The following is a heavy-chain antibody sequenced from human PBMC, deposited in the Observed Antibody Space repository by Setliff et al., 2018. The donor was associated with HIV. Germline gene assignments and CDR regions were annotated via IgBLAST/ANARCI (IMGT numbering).Heavy chain of an antibody. CDR3: ANRLYYYDSSGSLREEGFDP. J-gene: IGHJ5*02. V-gene: IGHV4-39*01. CDR2: ISHSGNT. Sequence: PSETLSLTCTVSGGSVTNHKSYWGWIRQPPGKGLEWIASISHSGNTYYTPSLKSRVTISLDTSKNQFTLKLNSVTAADTAVYYCANRLYYYDSSGSLREEGFDPWGQGTLVTVSS. CDR1: GGSVTNHKSY. D-gene: IGHD3-22*01.